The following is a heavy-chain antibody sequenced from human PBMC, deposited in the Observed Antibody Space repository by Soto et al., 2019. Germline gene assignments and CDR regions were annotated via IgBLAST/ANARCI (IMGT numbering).Heavy chain of an antibody. J-gene: IGHJ4*02. CDR1: GFTFSDYY. Sequence: GGSLRLSCAASGFTFSDYYMSWIRQAPGKGLEWVSYISTSGSTIHYADSVKGRFTISRDNAKNSLYLQMNSLGAEDTAVYYCARVLAPYYFDYWGQGTLVTVSS. V-gene: IGHV3-11*01. CDR2: ISTSGSTI. CDR3: ARVLAPYYFDY. D-gene: IGHD2-15*01.